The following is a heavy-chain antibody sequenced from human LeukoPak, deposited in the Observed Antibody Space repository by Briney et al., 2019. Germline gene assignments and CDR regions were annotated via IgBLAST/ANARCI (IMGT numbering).Heavy chain of an antibody. Sequence: ASVKVSCKVSGYTLTELSMHWVRQAPGKGLEWMGGFDPEDGETIYAQKFQGRVTMTEDTSTDTAYMELSSLRSEETAVYYCATALGYSYGFDYWGQGTLVTVSS. D-gene: IGHD5-18*01. CDR2: FDPEDGET. CDR1: GYTLTELS. J-gene: IGHJ4*02. V-gene: IGHV1-24*01. CDR3: ATALGYSYGFDY.